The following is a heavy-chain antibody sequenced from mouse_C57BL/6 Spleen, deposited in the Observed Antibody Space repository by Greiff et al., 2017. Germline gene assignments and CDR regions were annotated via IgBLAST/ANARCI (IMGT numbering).Heavy chain of an antibody. V-gene: IGHV1-18*01. Sequence: VQLQQSGPELVKPGASVKIPCKASGYTFTDYNMDWVKQSHGKSLEWIGDINPNNGGTIYNQKFKGKATLTVDKSSSTAYMELRSLTSEDTAVYYCARLKDDYDEGVFDYWGQGTTLTVSS. CDR1: GYTFTDYN. CDR2: INPNNGGT. J-gene: IGHJ2*01. D-gene: IGHD2-4*01. CDR3: ARLKDDYDEGVFDY.